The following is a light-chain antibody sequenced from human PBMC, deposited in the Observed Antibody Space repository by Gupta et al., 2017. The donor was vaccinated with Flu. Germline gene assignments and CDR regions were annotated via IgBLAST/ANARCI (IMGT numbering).Light chain of an antibody. V-gene: IGKV1-5*03. CDR2: KTY. J-gene: IGKJ4*01. CDR1: ISVW. Sequence: ISVWLAWYQQKPGKSPHVLIYKTYTLESGVPPRFSGSGSGTEFTLTISSLQPDDFATYYCQQYSSYPLTFGGGTKLEIK. CDR3: QQYSSYPLT.